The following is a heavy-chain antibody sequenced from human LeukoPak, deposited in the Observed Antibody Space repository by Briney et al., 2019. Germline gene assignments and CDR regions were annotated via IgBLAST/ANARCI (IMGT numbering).Heavy chain of an antibody. J-gene: IGHJ4*02. CDR3: ARDGGYSSGWSGDFDY. Sequence: SETLSLTCTVSGGSISSYYWSWIRQPPGKGLEWIGYIYYSGTTNYNPSLKSRVIISVGTSKNQFSLRLNSVTAADTAVYYCARDGGYSSGWSGDFDYWGQGTLVTVSS. CDR2: IYYSGTT. D-gene: IGHD6-19*01. CDR1: GGSISSYY. V-gene: IGHV4-59*01.